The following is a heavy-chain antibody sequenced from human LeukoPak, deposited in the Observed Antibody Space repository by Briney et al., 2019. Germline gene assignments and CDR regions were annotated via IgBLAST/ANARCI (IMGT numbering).Heavy chain of an antibody. Sequence: GGSLRLSCGAFGFTFSNSWMSWVRQAPGKGLEWVANIKQDGSEKYYVDSVKGRFTISRDNAKNSLYLQMTSLRAEDSAVYFCARDCSSTSCPLKSAFDIWGQGTMVTVSS. D-gene: IGHD2-2*01. CDR1: GFTFSNSW. CDR2: IKQDGSEK. J-gene: IGHJ3*02. V-gene: IGHV3-7*01. CDR3: ARDCSSTSCPLKSAFDI.